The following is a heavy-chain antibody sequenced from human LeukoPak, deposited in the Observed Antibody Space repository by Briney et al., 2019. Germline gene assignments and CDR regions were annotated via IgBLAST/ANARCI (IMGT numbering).Heavy chain of an antibody. V-gene: IGHV4-34*01. CDR2: IDHSGST. Sequence: SETLSFTCAVYGGSFSGYHWNWIRQPPGKGLEWIGEIDHSGSTNYNPSLKSRVTISVDTSKNQFSLNLSSVTAADTAVYFCARGVRIAVAAPHLNYWGQGTLVTVSS. D-gene: IGHD6-19*01. CDR3: ARGVRIAVAAPHLNY. J-gene: IGHJ4*02. CDR1: GGSFSGYH.